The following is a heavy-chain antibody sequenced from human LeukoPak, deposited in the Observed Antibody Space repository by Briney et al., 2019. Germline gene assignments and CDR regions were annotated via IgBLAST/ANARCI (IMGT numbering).Heavy chain of an antibody. D-gene: IGHD2-21*01. V-gene: IGHV3-23*01. CDR2: ISGNGDYT. CDR1: GFTFSAYG. J-gene: IGHJ6*03. Sequence: VGSARLSCAASGFTFSAYGMSWVRQAPGKGLEWVSAISGNGDYTYYADSVKGQFTISRDNSKNTLFLQMNSLRAEDTAVYYCAKLPQSAGEPYYVEVWGKGTTVTVSS. CDR3: AKLPQSAGEPYYVEV.